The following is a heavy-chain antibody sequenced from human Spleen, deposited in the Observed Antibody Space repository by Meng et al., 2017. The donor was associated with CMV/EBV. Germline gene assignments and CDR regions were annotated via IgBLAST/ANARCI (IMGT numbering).Heavy chain of an antibody. V-gene: IGHV1-8*01. D-gene: IGHD6-13*01. CDR1: GYTFTSYH. J-gene: IGHJ6*02. CDR2: MNPNSGNT. CDR3: ARGREAAYYYYGMDV. Sequence: ASVKVSCKASGYTFTSYHIKRVRQATGLGLEWMRWMNPNSGNTGYVQKFQGRVTITRNTSISTAYMELSSLRSEDTAVYYCARGREAAYYYYGMDVWGQGTTVTVSS.